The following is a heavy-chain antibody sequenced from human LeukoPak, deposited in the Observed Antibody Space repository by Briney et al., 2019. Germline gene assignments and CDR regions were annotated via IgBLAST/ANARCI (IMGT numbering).Heavy chain of an antibody. CDR1: GYTLTELS. Sequence: ASVKVSCKVSGYTLTELSMHWVRQAPGKGLEWMGGFDPEDGETIYAQKFQGRVTMTRDMSTSTVYMELSSLRSEDTAVYYCARTVGHYYYYMDVWGKGTTVTVSS. CDR3: ARTVGHYYYYMDV. CDR2: FDPEDGET. V-gene: IGHV1-24*01. J-gene: IGHJ6*03. D-gene: IGHD1-26*01.